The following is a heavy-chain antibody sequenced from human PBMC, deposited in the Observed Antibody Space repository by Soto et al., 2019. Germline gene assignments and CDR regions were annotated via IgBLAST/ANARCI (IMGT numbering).Heavy chain of an antibody. D-gene: IGHD3-22*01. Sequence: GGSLRLSCAASGFTLSGYGMHWVRQSPGKGLEWVAVIWYDGTNKYYADSVKGRFTISRDNSKNTLYLQMNSLRADDTAVYYCARDILYYDGSSGVPDYWGQGTQVTVSS. V-gene: IGHV3-33*01. J-gene: IGHJ4*02. CDR3: ARDILYYDGSSGVPDY. CDR2: IWYDGTNK. CDR1: GFTLSGYG.